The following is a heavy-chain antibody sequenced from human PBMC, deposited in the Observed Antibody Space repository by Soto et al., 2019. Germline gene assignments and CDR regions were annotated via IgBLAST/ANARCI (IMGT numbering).Heavy chain of an antibody. CDR1: GGSVSSGSYY. V-gene: IGHV4-61*01. J-gene: IGHJ3*02. CDR2: IYYSGST. CDR3: ARDLRGYSYGRDAFDI. Sequence: SETLSLTCTVSGGSVSSGSYYWSWIRQPPGKGLEWIGYIYYSGSTNYNPSLKSRVTISVDTSKNQFSLKLSSVTAADTAVYYCARDLRGYSYGRDAFDIWGQGTMVTVSS. D-gene: IGHD5-18*01.